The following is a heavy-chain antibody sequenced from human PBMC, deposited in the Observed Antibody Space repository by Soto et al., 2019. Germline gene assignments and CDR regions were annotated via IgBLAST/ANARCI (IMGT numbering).Heavy chain of an antibody. CDR2: IYSSENT. CDR3: ARLNGYCISTNCHGYYGMDV. D-gene: IGHD2-2*03. J-gene: IGHJ6*02. CDR1: GGSISSYY. V-gene: IGHV4-59*05. Sequence: SFTCSVSGGSISSYYCSGIRQPPGKGQEWIGPIYSSENTYYNPSLLSRVTISVDTSKNEFSVRLSSVTAADTAVYYCARLNGYCISTNCHGYYGMDVWGQGTTVTVSS.